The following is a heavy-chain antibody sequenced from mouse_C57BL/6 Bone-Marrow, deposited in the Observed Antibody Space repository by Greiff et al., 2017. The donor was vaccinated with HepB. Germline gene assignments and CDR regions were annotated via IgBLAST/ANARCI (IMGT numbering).Heavy chain of an antibody. V-gene: IGHV1-69*01. CDR1: GYTFTSYW. J-gene: IGHJ4*01. CDR2: IDPSDSYT. Sequence: QVQLQQPGAELVMPGASVKLSCKASGYTFTSYWMHWVKQRPGQGLEWIGEIDPSDSYTNYNQKFKGKSTLTVDKSSSTAYMQLSSLTSEDSAVYYCARGLIYYGNYDYAMDYWGQGTSVTVSS. D-gene: IGHD2-1*01. CDR3: ARGLIYYGNYDYAMDY.